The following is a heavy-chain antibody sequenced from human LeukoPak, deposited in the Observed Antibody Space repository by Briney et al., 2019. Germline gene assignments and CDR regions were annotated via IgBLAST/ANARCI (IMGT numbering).Heavy chain of an antibody. J-gene: IGHJ4*02. CDR3: ARNGGYGKFDY. D-gene: IGHD1-26*01. CDR2: IDHSGST. V-gene: IGHV4-38-2*01. CDR1: GYSISSVYF. Sequence: SETLSLTCAVCGYSISSVYFWGWVRRPPGKGLEWIGTIDHSGSTYYNPSLKGRVTMSVDTSKNQFSLNLSSVTAADTAFYYCARNGGYGKFDYWGQGTLVTVSS.